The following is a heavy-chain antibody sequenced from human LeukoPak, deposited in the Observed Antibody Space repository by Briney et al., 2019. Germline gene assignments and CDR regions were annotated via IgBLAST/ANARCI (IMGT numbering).Heavy chain of an antibody. D-gene: IGHD3-10*01. Sequence: SETLSLTCAVYGGSFSGYYWSWTRQPPGKGLEWIGEINHSGSTKNNPSLKSRVTISVDTSKNQFSLKLSSVTAADTAVYYCARRVGRYFGERAYYYNYMDVWGKGTTITISS. V-gene: IGHV4-34*01. CDR1: GGSFSGYY. CDR3: ARRVGRYFGERAYYYNYMDV. J-gene: IGHJ6*03. CDR2: INHSGST.